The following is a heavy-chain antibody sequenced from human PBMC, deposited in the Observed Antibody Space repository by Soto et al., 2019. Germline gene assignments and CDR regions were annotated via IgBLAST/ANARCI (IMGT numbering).Heavy chain of an antibody. V-gene: IGHV3-48*02. CDR3: ARDPSGSWGYYFDY. D-gene: IGHD1-26*01. J-gene: IGHJ4*02. Sequence: EVQLVESGGGLVQPGGSMRLSCAASGFTFSSYSMNWVRQAPGKGLEWVSYISSSSSTIYYADSVKGRFTISRDNAKNSLYLQMNSLRDEDTAVYYCARDPSGSWGYYFDYWGQGTLVTVSS. CDR2: ISSSSSTI. CDR1: GFTFSSYS.